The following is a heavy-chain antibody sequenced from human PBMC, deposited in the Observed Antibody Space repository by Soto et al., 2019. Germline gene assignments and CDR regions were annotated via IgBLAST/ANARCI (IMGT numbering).Heavy chain of an antibody. CDR1: GFTFSDYP. CDR2: ISYDGGQK. Sequence: QVQLVESGGGVIQPGRSLRLSCAASGFTFSDYPMHCVRQAPGKGLEWVALISYDGGQKYYADSVKGRFTISRDNSKNTLYLQVNNLRPDDTALYYCARGIDQWLVAFDLEYWGQGTLVTVSS. J-gene: IGHJ4*02. V-gene: IGHV3-30-3*01. CDR3: ARGIDQWLVAFDLEY. D-gene: IGHD6-19*01.